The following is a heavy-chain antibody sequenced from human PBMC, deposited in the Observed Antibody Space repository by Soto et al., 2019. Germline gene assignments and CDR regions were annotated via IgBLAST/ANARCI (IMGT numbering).Heavy chain of an antibody. J-gene: IGHJ4*02. CDR3: VRDAPSHQSIFAL. D-gene: IGHD3-3*01. V-gene: IGHV1-2*02. CDR2: INLNDGGT. CDR1: EYSFGDYY. Sequence: ASVKVSCKTSEYSFGDYYLHWVRQAPEQGLEGMGWINLNDGGTNSPRKFQGRLTMTRDKSITTVYMELSRLRSDDTAVYFCVRDAPSHQSIFALWGQGTLVTVPS.